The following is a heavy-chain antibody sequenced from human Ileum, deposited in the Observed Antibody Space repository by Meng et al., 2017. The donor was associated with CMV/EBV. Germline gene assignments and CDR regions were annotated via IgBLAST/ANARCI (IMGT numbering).Heavy chain of an antibody. CDR1: GYTFTDYY. V-gene: IGHV1-2*02. J-gene: IGHJ3*02. CDR2: INPNSGGT. D-gene: IGHD2-2*01. Sequence: ASVKVSCKASGYTFTDYYLHWVRQAPGQGLEWMGWINPNSGGTNYAQKFQGRVTMTRDTSISTAYMELSRLRSDDTAVYYCAREYCSSTSCLGAFDIWGQGTMVTVSS. CDR3: AREYCSSTSCLGAFDI.